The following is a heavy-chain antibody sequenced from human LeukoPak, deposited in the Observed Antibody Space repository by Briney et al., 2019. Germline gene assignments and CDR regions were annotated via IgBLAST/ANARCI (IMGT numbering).Heavy chain of an antibody. CDR3: ARDFRGGELAADP. CDR2: IGSSGSII. Sequence: GGPLRLSCAASGFIFSDYYMFWFRQSPGKGLDWVSYIGSSGSIIHYADSVKGRFTISRDNAKNLLYLQMNSLRADDTGFYYCARDFRGGELAADPWGQGTLVTVSS. V-gene: IGHV3-11*01. J-gene: IGHJ5*02. D-gene: IGHD6-13*01. CDR1: GFIFSDYY.